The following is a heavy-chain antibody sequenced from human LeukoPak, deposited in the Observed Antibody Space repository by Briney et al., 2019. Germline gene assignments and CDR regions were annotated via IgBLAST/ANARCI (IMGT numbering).Heavy chain of an antibody. Sequence: SETLSLTCTVSGGSISSYYWSWTRQPPGKGLEWIGYIYYSGSTNYNPSLKSRVTISVDTSKNQFSLKLSSVTAEDTAVYYCARVLSGSGSLYYYYYYMDVWGKGTTVTISS. J-gene: IGHJ6*03. CDR2: IYYSGST. V-gene: IGHV4-59*12. D-gene: IGHD6-19*01. CDR1: GGSISSYY. CDR3: ARVLSGSGSLYYYYYYMDV.